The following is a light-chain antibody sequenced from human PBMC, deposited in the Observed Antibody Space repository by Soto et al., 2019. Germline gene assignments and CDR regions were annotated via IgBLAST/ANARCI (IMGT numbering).Light chain of an antibody. J-gene: IGKJ1*01. V-gene: IGKV3-20*01. CDR2: LAS. CDR3: QQHGSSPWT. Sequence: EIVLTQSPVTLSLSPGERATLSCRASQSVLSSYFAWYQQKHDQAPRLLIYLASSRAAGIPIRLSGSASCTNFTLTIRRLEPEDFAVYYCQQHGSSPWTFGQGTRVDTK. CDR1: QSVLSSY.